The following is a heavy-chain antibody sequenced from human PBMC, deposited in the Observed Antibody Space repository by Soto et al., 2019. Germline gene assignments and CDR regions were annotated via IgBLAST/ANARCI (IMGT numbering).Heavy chain of an antibody. Sequence: QVQLQQSGPGLVKPSQTLSLTCAISGDNVFRNGVARNWVRQSPSRCLEWLGRTYYRSKWENEYAVSVKGLATLHLDPSNNPVSLQLYSVTPEDSAVYDCARGKNSAFDICGPGTLVIVSS. D-gene: IGHD1-7*01. CDR2: TYYRSKWEN. CDR3: ARGKNSAFDI. CDR1: GDNVFRNGVA. J-gene: IGHJ3*02. V-gene: IGHV6-1*01.